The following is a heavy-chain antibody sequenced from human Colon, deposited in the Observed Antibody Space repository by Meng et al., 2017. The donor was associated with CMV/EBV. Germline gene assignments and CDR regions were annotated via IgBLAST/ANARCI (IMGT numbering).Heavy chain of an antibody. CDR3: ARDPYIKAFDI. J-gene: IGHJ3*02. CDR1: GFTFSNYW. D-gene: IGHD4-11*01. CDR2: IKEDGSQK. Sequence: GESLKISCVASGFTFSNYWMTWLRQAPGRGLELVAHIKEDGSQKDFLDSVKGRFTISRDNAKNSLYLQMNSLRAEDTAVYYCARDPYIKAFDIWGQGTVVTVS. V-gene: IGHV3-7*01.